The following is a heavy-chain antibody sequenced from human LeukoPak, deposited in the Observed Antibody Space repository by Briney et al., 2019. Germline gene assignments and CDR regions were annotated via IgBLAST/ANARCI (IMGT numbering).Heavy chain of an antibody. Sequence: GGSLRLSCAASGFTFSSYSMNWVRQAPGKGLEWVSAISGSGGSTYYADSVKGRFTISRDNSKNTLYLQMNSLRAEDTAVYYCAKDPAPKLEYNWFDPWGQGTLVTVSS. CDR2: ISGSGGST. V-gene: IGHV3-23*01. J-gene: IGHJ5*02. D-gene: IGHD1-1*01. CDR3: AKDPAPKLEYNWFDP. CDR1: GFTFSSYS.